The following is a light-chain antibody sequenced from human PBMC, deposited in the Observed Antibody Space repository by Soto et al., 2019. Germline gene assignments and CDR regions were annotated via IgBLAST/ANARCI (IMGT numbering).Light chain of an antibody. V-gene: IGKV3-11*01. CDR1: QSVSTY. Sequence: EIVLTQSPATLSLSPGERATLSCRASQSVSTYLAWYQQNPGQAPRLLIYDASSRATGIPARFSGSGSGTEFTLTISSLEPEDFAVYYCQQRSSWPVTFGQGTRVEIK. J-gene: IGKJ1*01. CDR2: DAS. CDR3: QQRSSWPVT.